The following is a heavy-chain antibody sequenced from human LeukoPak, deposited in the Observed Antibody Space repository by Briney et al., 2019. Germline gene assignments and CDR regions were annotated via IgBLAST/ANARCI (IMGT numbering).Heavy chain of an antibody. CDR1: GYSISSGYY. CDR2: IYHSGST. D-gene: IGHD1-26*01. Sequence: SETLSLTCAVSGYSISSGYYWGWIRQPPGKGLEWIGSIYHSGSTYYNPSLKSRVNISVDTSKNQFSLKLSSVTAADTAVYYCARGRVGFTVYYWSQGNLVTVSS. J-gene: IGHJ4*02. V-gene: IGHV4-38-2*01. CDR3: ARGRVGFTVYY.